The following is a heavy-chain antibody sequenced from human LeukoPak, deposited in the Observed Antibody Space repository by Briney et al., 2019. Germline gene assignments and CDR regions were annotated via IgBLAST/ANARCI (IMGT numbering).Heavy chain of an antibody. D-gene: IGHD3-3*01. CDR3: ARDQYDTWSRRGNFDS. CDR1: GFTFGKCW. J-gene: IGHJ4*02. V-gene: IGHV3-7*03. Sequence: GGSLRLSCVASGFTFGKCWMSWVRQAPGKGLEWVANIKLDGSEKNYVDSVKGRFTISRDNTKNSLYLQMNSLRAEDTAVFYCARDQYDTWSRRGNFDSWGQGTLVIVSS. CDR2: IKLDGSEK.